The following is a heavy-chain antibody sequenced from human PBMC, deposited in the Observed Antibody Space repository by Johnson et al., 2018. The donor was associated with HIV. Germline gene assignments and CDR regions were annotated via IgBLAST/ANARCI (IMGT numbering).Heavy chain of an antibody. CDR3: ARRSWAFDAFDI. CDR2: IWYDGGNT. Sequence: QVQLVESGGGVVQPGRSLRLSSAASGFTFSSYGMHWVRQAPGKGLEWVAVIWYDGGNTYYADSVKGRFTISRDNSKNTLYLQMNSLRAEDTAVYYCARRSWAFDAFDIWGQGTMVTVSS. D-gene: IGHD1-26*01. CDR1: GFTFSSYG. J-gene: IGHJ3*02. V-gene: IGHV3-33*01.